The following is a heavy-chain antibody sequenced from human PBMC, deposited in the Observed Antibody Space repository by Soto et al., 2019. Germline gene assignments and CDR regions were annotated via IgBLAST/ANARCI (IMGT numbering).Heavy chain of an antibody. D-gene: IGHD6-13*01. V-gene: IGHV1-18*01. CDR1: GYTFTSYG. CDR2: ISAYNGNT. CDR3: ASENTAAGPTGWFDP. J-gene: IGHJ5*02. Sequence: ASVKVSCKTSGYTFTSYGISWVRQAPGQGLEWMGWISAYNGNTNYAQKLQGRVTMTTDTSTSTAYMELRSLRSDDTAVYYCASENTAAGPTGWFDPWGQGTLVTVSS.